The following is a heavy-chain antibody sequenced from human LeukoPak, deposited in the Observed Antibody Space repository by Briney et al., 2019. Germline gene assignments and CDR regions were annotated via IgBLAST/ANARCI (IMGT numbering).Heavy chain of an antibody. D-gene: IGHD2-2*02. CDR1: GGSFSGYY. J-gene: IGHJ4*02. CDR3: VRGRGGYCSSTSCYNFDY. V-gene: IGHV4-34*01. CDR2: INHSGST. Sequence: PSETLSLTCAVYGGSFSGYYWSWIRQPPGKGLEWIGEINHSGSTNYNPSLKSRVTISVDTSKNQFSLKLSSVTAADTAVYYCVRGRGGYCSSTSCYNFDYWGQGTLVTVSS.